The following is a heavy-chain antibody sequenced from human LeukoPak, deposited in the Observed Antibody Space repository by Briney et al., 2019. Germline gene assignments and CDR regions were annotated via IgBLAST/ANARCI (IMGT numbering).Heavy chain of an antibody. V-gene: IGHV3-30*18. J-gene: IGHJ4*02. Sequence: GGSLRLSCAASGFTFSSYGMHWVRQAPGKGLEWVAVISYDGSNKYYADSVKGRFTISRDNSKNTLYLQMNSLRAEDTAVYYCAQANTGYSSGWTQYYFDYWGQGTLVTVSS. CDR1: GFTFSSYG. D-gene: IGHD6-19*01. CDR2: ISYDGSNK. CDR3: AQANTGYSSGWTQYYFDY.